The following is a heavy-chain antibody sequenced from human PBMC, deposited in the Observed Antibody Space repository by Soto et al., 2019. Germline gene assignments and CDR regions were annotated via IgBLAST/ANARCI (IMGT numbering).Heavy chain of an antibody. CDR2: IYNSGST. D-gene: IGHD3-10*01. V-gene: IGHV4-39*01. Sequence: SETLSFTCTVSGGSISSSSYYWGWIRQPPGKRQERIGSIYNSGSTYYSPSLKSRVTISVDTSKNQFSLNLSSVTAADTALYYFAKQGFGELHGLLDVWGQGTTVTVSS. CDR1: GGSISSSSYY. CDR3: AKQGFGELHGLLDV. J-gene: IGHJ6*02.